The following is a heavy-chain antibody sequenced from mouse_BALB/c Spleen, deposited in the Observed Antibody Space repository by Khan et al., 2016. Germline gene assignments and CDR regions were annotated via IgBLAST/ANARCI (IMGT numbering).Heavy chain of an antibody. Sequence: EVQLQESGPGLVKPSQSLSLTCSVTGYSFTSGYFWNWIRQLPGNKLEWRGNISYDGSNNYNPSLKNRISITRDTSKNTFFLKLNSVTTEDTATYYGASVTTYGNYGYWCYDVWGAGTTVVVSS. CDR2: ISYDGSN. CDR3: ASVTTYGNYGYWCYDV. CDR1: GYSFTSGYF. J-gene: IGHJ1*01. D-gene: IGHD2-1*01. V-gene: IGHV3-6*01.